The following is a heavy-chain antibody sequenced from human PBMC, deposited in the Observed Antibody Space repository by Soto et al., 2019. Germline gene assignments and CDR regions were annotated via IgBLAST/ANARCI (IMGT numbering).Heavy chain of an antibody. D-gene: IGHD1-26*01. Sequence: GGSLRLSCAASGFPFSIYGMHLVRQSPGKGLEWVAFIWYDGSNKYYADSVKGRFTISRDNSKNTLYLQMNSLRAEDTAVYYCARDPYHYSGRYYLGLDYWGQGTLVTLSP. CDR2: IWYDGSNK. CDR1: GFPFSIYG. V-gene: IGHV3-33*01. CDR3: ARDPYHYSGRYYLGLDY. J-gene: IGHJ4*02.